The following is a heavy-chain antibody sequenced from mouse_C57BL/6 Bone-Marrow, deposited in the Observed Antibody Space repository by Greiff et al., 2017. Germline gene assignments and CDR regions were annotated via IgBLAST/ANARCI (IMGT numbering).Heavy chain of an antibody. CDR3: AREDLHYYVSSYRYYFDY. J-gene: IGHJ2*01. CDR2: IAPSDSDT. Sequence: VQLQQPGAELVKPGASVKLSCKASGYTFTSYWMQWVKQRPGQGLEWIGEIAPSDSDTNYNQKFKGKATLTVDTSTSTAYMQLSSLTSEDSAVYHCAREDLHYYVSSYRYYFDYWGQGTTLTVSS. D-gene: IGHD1-1*01. V-gene: IGHV1-50*01. CDR1: GYTFTSYW.